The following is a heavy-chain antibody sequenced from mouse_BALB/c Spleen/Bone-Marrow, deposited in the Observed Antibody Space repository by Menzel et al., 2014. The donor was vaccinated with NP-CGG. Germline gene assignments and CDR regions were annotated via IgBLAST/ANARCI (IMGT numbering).Heavy chain of an antibody. V-gene: IGHV14-3*02. CDR2: IDPANGNT. CDR3: ASYYYGSSRFAY. D-gene: IGHD1-1*01. Sequence: VQLQQSGAELVKPGASVKLSCTASGFNIKDTYMHWVKQRPEQGLEWNGRIDPANGNTKYDPKFQGKATITADTSSNTAYLQLSSLTSEDTAVYYCASYYYGSSRFAYWGQGTLVTVSA. J-gene: IGHJ3*01. CDR1: GFNIKDTY.